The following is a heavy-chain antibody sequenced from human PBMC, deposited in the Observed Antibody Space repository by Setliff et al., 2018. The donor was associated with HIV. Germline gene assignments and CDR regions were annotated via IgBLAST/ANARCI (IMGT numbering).Heavy chain of an antibody. J-gene: IGHJ3*02. Sequence: ASVKVSCKTSGYMFIAYGMSWVRRAPGQGLEWMGWIGPYNGRTEYAQELQGRVTMTTDTSTSTAYMELRSLRSDDTAVYYCARVAPPYYYDSSGYYAFDIWGQGTMVTVS. CDR1: GYMFIAYG. D-gene: IGHD3-22*01. CDR2: IGPYNGRT. CDR3: ARVAPPYYYDSSGYYAFDI. V-gene: IGHV1-18*01.